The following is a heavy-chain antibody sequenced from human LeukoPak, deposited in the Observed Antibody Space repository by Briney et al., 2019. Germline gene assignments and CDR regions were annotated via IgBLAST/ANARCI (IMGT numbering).Heavy chain of an antibody. J-gene: IGHJ2*01. D-gene: IGHD3-22*01. Sequence: SSVKVSRKASGGTFSSYAISWVRQAPGQGLEWMGGIIPIFGTANYAQKFQGRVTITTDEFTSTAYMELSSLRSEDTAVYYCARDVNSSGLYYWYFDLWGRGTLVTVSS. CDR2: IIPIFGTA. CDR3: ARDVNSSGLYYWYFDL. CDR1: GGTFSSYA. V-gene: IGHV1-69*05.